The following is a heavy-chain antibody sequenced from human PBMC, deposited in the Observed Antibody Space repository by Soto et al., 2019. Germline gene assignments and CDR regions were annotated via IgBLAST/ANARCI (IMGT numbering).Heavy chain of an antibody. CDR3: ARDDEYSSSSPNFDY. CDR2: INHSGST. Sequence: SETLSLTCAVYGGSFSGYYWSWIRQPPGKGLEWIGEINHSGSTNYNPSLKSRVTISVDTSKNQFSLKLSSVTAADTAVYYCARDDEYSSSSPNFDYWGQGTLVTVSS. V-gene: IGHV4-34*01. D-gene: IGHD6-6*01. J-gene: IGHJ4*02. CDR1: GGSFSGYY.